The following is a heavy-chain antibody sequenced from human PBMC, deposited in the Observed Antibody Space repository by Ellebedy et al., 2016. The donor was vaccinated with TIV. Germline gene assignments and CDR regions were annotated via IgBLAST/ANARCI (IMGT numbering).Heavy chain of an antibody. CDR1: GFTFSDYR. CDR2: ISGSGTYI. J-gene: IGHJ4*02. CDR3: ARDAEYTNS. D-gene: IGHD2-2*02. Sequence: GESLKISCAASGFTFSDYRMNWVRQAPGKGLEWVSSISGSGTYIYYADSLKGRFTVSRDNAKNSLYLQMNSLRVEDTAVYYCARDAEYTNSWGQGTLVTVSS. V-gene: IGHV3-21*01.